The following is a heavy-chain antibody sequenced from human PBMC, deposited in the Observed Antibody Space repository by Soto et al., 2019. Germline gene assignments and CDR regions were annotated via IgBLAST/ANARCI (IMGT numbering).Heavy chain of an antibody. J-gene: IGHJ4*02. CDR2: IYKSATT. V-gene: IGHV4-30-4*01. CDR1: GDSISNLDYF. D-gene: IGHD2-8*02. Sequence: KTSETLSLTCSVSGDSISNLDYFWAWIRQPPGQALEYIGYIYKSATTYYNPSFESRVAISVDTSKSQFSLNVTSVTAADTAVYYCARGPNTEDYFDYWGQGTLVTVSS. CDR3: ARGPNTEDYFDY.